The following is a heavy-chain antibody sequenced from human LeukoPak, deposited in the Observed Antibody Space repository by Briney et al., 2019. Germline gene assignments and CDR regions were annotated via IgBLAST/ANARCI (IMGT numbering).Heavy chain of an antibody. Sequence: GGSLRLSCAASGFTFSSYGMHWVRQAPGKGLEWVAIIWYDGSKKYYADSLKGRFTISRDNSKNALYLQMNNLRADDTAVYYCAREKDAYNDYWGQGTLVIVSS. CDR3: AREKDAYNDY. CDR2: IWYDGSKK. V-gene: IGHV3-33*01. CDR1: GFTFSSYG. J-gene: IGHJ4*02. D-gene: IGHD5-24*01.